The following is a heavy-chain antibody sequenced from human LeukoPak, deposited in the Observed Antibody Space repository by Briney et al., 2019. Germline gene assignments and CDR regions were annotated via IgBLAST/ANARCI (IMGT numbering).Heavy chain of an antibody. Sequence: SVKVSCKASGGTFSIYAISWVRQAPGQGLEWMGGIIPIFGTTNYAQKFQGRVTITADKSTSTVYMEVSSLRSEDTAVYYCARARFPYYRLSGTYYMDVWGKGTTVTVSS. D-gene: IGHD1-26*01. V-gene: IGHV1-69*06. CDR3: ARARFPYYRLSGTYYMDV. CDR1: GGTFSIYA. CDR2: IIPIFGTT. J-gene: IGHJ6*03.